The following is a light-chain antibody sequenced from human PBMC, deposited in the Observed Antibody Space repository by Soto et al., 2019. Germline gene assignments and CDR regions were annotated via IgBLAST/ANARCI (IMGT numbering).Light chain of an antibody. CDR1: ESVSGN. CDR2: DTP. V-gene: IGKV3-15*01. CDR3: QQYSKWST. J-gene: IGKJ5*01. Sequence: EIVMTQSPATLSVSPGERATLSCRASESVSGNLAWYQQKPDQAPRLLIYDTPSRATAIPARFSGRWSGTEFPLTISRLQSEDFAVYYCQQYSKWSTFGQGTRLEIK.